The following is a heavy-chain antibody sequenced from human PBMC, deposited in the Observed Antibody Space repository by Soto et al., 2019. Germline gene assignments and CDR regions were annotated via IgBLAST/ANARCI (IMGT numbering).Heavy chain of an antibody. CDR1: GGSISSSSYY. Sequence: PSETLSLTCTVSGGSISSSSYYWGWIRQPPGKGLEWIGSIYYSGSTYYNPSLKSRVTISVDTSKNQFSLKLSSVTAADTAVYYCARGGGAAADPSPNWFDPWGQGTLGTVSS. J-gene: IGHJ5*02. V-gene: IGHV4-39*01. CDR3: ARGGGAAADPSPNWFDP. D-gene: IGHD6-13*01. CDR2: IYYSGST.